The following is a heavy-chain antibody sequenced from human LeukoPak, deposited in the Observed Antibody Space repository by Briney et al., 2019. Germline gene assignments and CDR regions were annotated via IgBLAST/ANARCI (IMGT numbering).Heavy chain of an antibody. CDR1: GGSISSSSYY. Sequence: SETLSLTCTVSGGSISSSSYYWGWIRQPPGKGLEWIGSIYYSGSTYYNPSLKSRVTISVDTSKNQFSLMLSSVTVADTAVYYCARQSDYYGSGTFGFDYWGQGTLVTVSS. D-gene: IGHD3-10*01. J-gene: IGHJ4*02. CDR3: ARQSDYYGSGTFGFDY. CDR2: IYYSGST. V-gene: IGHV4-39*01.